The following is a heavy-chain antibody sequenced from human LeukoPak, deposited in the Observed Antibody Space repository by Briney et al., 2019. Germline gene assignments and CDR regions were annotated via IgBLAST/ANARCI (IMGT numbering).Heavy chain of an antibody. D-gene: IGHD3-3*01. V-gene: IGHV1-24*01. J-gene: IGHJ4*02. Sequence: ASVKVSCKVSGYTLTELSMHWVRQAPGKGLEWMGGFDPEDGETIYAQKFQGRVTMTEDTSTDTAYMELSSLRSEDTAVYYCATDLLSKDFWSGYRPWWGQGTLVTVSS. CDR2: FDPEDGET. CDR3: ATDLLSKDFWSGYRPW. CDR1: GYTLTELS.